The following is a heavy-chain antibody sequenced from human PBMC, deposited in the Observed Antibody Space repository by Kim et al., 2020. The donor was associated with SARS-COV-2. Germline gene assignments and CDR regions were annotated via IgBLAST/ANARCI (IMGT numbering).Heavy chain of an antibody. Sequence: GGSLRLSCAASGFTFSSYSMNWVRQAPGKGLEWVSSISSSSSYIYYADSVKGRFTISRDNAKNSLYLQMNSLRAEDTAVYYCARDFGDSSGGTDYWGQGTLVTVSS. J-gene: IGHJ4*02. CDR2: ISSSSSYI. CDR3: ARDFGDSSGGTDY. V-gene: IGHV3-21*01. CDR1: GFTFSSYS. D-gene: IGHD3-22*01.